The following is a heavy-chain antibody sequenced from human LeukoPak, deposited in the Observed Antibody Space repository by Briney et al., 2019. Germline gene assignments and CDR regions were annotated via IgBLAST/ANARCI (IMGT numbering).Heavy chain of an antibody. J-gene: IGHJ4*02. D-gene: IGHD2-2*01. CDR1: GFTFSRYS. Sequence: GGSLRLSCAASGFTFSRYSMNWVRQAPGKGLEWVSAISSSGSYKYYGDSVRGRFTISRDNAQNSLYLQMNSLRAEDTAVYFCAREEAADIVVVPAALDYCGKGTLVTVSS. CDR3: AREEAADIVVVPAALDY. CDR2: ISSSGSYK. V-gene: IGHV3-21*01.